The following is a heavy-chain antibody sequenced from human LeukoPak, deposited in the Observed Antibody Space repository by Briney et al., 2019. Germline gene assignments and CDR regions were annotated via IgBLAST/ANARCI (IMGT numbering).Heavy chain of an antibody. D-gene: IGHD1-1*01. CDR2: INHRGDT. CDR1: GGSFSAYY. V-gene: IGHV4-34*01. CDR3: ARGPTISETGYFDY. J-gene: IGHJ4*03. Sequence: SETLSLTCAVYGGSFSAYYWSWIRQSPGKGLEWIAEINHRGDTNYNPSVKSRVTISVDTSKSQFSLKVSSLTAADTAVYYCARGPTISETGYFDYWGQGTLVTVSS.